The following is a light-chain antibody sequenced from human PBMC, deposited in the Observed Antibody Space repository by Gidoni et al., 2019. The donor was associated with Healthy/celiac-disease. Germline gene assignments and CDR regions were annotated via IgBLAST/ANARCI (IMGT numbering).Light chain of an antibody. CDR3: QQRSNWPPT. Sequence: LTHPPPTLSLSPGERATPSCRVSQSVSSYLAWYQQKPGQAPRLLIYDASNRATGIPARFSGSGSGTDFTLTISSLEPEDFAVYYCQQRSNWPPTFGQGTKLEIK. CDR1: QSVSSY. CDR2: DAS. J-gene: IGKJ2*01. V-gene: IGKV3-11*01.